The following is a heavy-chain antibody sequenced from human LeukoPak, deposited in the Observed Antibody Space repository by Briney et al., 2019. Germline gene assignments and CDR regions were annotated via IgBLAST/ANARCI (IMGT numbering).Heavy chain of an antibody. J-gene: IGHJ4*02. V-gene: IGHV1-69*13. CDR1: GGTFSSYA. CDR3: ARGDYSNGYPYRLDS. Sequence: SVKVSCKASGGTFSSYAISWVRQAPGQGLEWMGGIIPIFGTANYAQKFQGRVTITADESTSTAYMELSSLRSEDTAVYYCARGDYSNGYPYRLDSWGQGTLVTVSS. CDR2: IIPIFGTA. D-gene: IGHD3-3*01.